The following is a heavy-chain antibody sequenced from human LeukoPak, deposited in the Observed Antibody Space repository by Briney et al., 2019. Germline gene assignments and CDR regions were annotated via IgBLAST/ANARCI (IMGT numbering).Heavy chain of an antibody. CDR3: ARDKRLAVAGVFDY. CDR2: ISNNGGYT. CDR1: GFTFSSSA. J-gene: IGHJ4*02. Sequence: GGSLRLSCAASGFTFSSSAMSWVRQAPGKGLEWVSAISNNGGYTYYADSVQGRFTISRDNSKSTLCLQMNSLRAEDTAVYYCARDKRLAVAGVFDYWGQGTLVTVSS. V-gene: IGHV3-23*01. D-gene: IGHD6-19*01.